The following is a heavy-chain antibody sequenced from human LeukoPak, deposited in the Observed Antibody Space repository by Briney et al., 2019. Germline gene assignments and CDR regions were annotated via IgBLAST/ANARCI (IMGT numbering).Heavy chain of an antibody. CDR1: GFTFSSYA. J-gene: IGHJ4*02. V-gene: IGHV3-23*01. Sequence: LSGGSLRLSCAASGFTFSSYAMSWVRQAPGKGLEWISAISGSGGSTYYADSVKGRFTISRVNSKNTLYLQMNSLRAEDTAVYYCAKSQKNWNYVDNLHYWGQGTLVTVSS. CDR3: AKSQKNWNYVDNLHY. CDR2: ISGSGGST. D-gene: IGHD1-7*01.